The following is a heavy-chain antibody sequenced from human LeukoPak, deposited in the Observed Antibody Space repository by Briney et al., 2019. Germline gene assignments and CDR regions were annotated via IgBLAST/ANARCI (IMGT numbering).Heavy chain of an antibody. Sequence: PGGSLRLSCAASGFTFSSYSMNWVRQAPGKGLEWVSSISSSSSYIYYADSVKGRFTISRDNAKNSLYLQMNSLRAEDTAVYYCARDNKRGGVTAQTYEVFDYWGQEPLVTVSS. CDR2: ISSSSSYI. CDR1: GFTFSSYS. V-gene: IGHV3-21*01. CDR3: ARDNKRGGVTAQTYEVFDY. D-gene: IGHD2-21*02. J-gene: IGHJ4*02.